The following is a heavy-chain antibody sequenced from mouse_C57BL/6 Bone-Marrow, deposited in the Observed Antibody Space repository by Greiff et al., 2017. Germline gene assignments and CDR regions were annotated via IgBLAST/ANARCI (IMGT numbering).Heavy chain of an antibody. J-gene: IGHJ2*01. D-gene: IGHD2-3*01. CDR1: GYNFTSYW. V-gene: IGHV1-69*01. CDR2: IDPSDSYT. Sequence: VQLQQPGAELVMPGASVKLSCKASGYNFTSYWMHWVKQRPGQGLEWIGEIDPSDSYTNYNQKFKGKSTLTADKSSSTAYMQLSSLTSEDSAFYDSARDDGYYYYFDYWGQGTTLTVSS. CDR3: ARDDGYYYYFDY.